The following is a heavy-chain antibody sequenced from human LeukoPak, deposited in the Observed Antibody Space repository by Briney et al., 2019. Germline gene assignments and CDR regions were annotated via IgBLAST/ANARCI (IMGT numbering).Heavy chain of an antibody. CDR2: ISSSGNTI. Sequence: GGSLRLSCAASGFTFSSYEMNWVRQAPGKGLGWVSFISSSGNTIYYTDSVKGRFIISRDNAKNSLYLQMNSLRTEDTAIYYCARERPGEDTFDIWGQGTMVTVSS. D-gene: IGHD7-27*01. CDR1: GFTFSSYE. J-gene: IGHJ3*02. V-gene: IGHV3-48*03. CDR3: ARERPGEDTFDI.